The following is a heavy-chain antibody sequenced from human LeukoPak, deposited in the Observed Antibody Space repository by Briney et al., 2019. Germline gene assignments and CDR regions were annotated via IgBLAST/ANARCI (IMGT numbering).Heavy chain of an antibody. J-gene: IGHJ5*02. D-gene: IGHD7-27*01. CDR3: ASELGIVP. CDR1: GYTFTGYY. Sequence: GASVKVSCKASGYTFTGYYMHWVRPAPGQGLEWMGWIYPHSGDTNYAQTFQDRVTMTRDTSTSTAYMEINSLRYDDTAVYYCASELGIVPWGQGTLVTVSS. V-gene: IGHV1-2*02. CDR2: IYPHSGDT.